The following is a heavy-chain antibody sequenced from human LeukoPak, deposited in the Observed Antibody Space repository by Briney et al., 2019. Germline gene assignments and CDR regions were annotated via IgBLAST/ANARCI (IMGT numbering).Heavy chain of an antibody. J-gene: IGHJ3*02. Sequence: GASVTVSCTASGYTFTGYYMHWVRQAPGQGLEWMGWINPNSGGTNYAQKFQGRVTMTRDTSISTAYMELSRLRSDDTAVYYCARGAYGESPNDAFDIWGQGTMVTVSS. D-gene: IGHD4-17*01. CDR2: INPNSGGT. CDR1: GYTFTGYY. CDR3: ARGAYGESPNDAFDI. V-gene: IGHV1-2*02.